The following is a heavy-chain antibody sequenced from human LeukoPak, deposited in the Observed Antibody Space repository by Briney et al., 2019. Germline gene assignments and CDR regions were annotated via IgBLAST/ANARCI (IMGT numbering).Heavy chain of an antibody. Sequence: PSETLSLTCTVSGGSISSYYWSWIRQPAGKGLEWIGRIYTSGSTNYNPSLKSRVTMSVDTSKNQFSLKLSSVTAADTAVYYCASGAAAGTNYYYYMDVWGKGTTVTVSS. V-gene: IGHV4-4*07. D-gene: IGHD6-13*01. J-gene: IGHJ6*03. CDR3: ASGAAAGTNYYYYMDV. CDR1: GGSISSYY. CDR2: IYTSGST.